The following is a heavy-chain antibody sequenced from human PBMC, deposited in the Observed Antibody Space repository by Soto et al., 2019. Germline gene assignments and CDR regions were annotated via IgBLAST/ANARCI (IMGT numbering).Heavy chain of an antibody. J-gene: IGHJ4*02. V-gene: IGHV4-4*02. Sequence: SETLSLTCAVSGGSISSRNWWSWVRQPPGKGLEWIGQIFHTGSTDYNPSLKSRVTISLDKPKNQISLRVTSVTAADTALYYCASGDFSHFDSWGQGTLPTVFS. D-gene: IGHD4-17*01. CDR1: GGSISSRNW. CDR3: ASGDFSHFDS. CDR2: IFHTGST.